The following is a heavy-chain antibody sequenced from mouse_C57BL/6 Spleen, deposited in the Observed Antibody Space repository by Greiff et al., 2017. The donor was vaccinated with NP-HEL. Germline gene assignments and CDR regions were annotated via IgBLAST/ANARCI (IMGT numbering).Heavy chain of an antibody. CDR1: GFTFSDYG. Sequence: EVKLVESGGGLVKPGGSLKLSCAASGFTFSDYGMHWVRQAPEKGLEWVAYISSGSSTIYYADTVKGRFTISRDNAKNTLFLQMTSLRSEDTAMDYCASGMPGSSYSWFAYWGQGTLVTVSA. CDR3: ASGMPGSSYSWFAY. CDR2: ISSGSSTI. V-gene: IGHV5-17*01. D-gene: IGHD1-1*01. J-gene: IGHJ3*01.